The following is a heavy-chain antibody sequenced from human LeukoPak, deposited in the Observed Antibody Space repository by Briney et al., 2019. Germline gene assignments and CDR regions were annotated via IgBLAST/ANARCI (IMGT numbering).Heavy chain of an antibody. J-gene: IGHJ5*02. Sequence: EASVTVSCKASGYTFTSYYMHWVRQAPGQGLEWMGIINPSGGSTSYAQKFQGRVTMTRDTSTSTVYMELSSLRSEDTAVYYCARGPYITMVRGVIISWFDPWGQGTLVTVSS. CDR3: ARGPYITMVRGVIISWFDP. D-gene: IGHD3-10*01. V-gene: IGHV1-46*01. CDR2: INPSGGST. CDR1: GYTFTSYY.